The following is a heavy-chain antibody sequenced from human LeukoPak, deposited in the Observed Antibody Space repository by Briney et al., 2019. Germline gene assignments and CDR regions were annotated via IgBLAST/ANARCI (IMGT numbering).Heavy chain of an antibody. Sequence: KSSETLSLTCTVSGGSINGYYWSWIRQSPGKGLESLGYIYYTGSTNYNPSLKSRVTMSVDTSRNQFFLRLSSVTAADTAVYYCARDLFIAARRRGAFDIWGQGTMVTVSS. D-gene: IGHD6-6*01. CDR3: ARDLFIAARRRGAFDI. CDR2: IYYTGST. V-gene: IGHV4-59*01. J-gene: IGHJ3*02. CDR1: GGSINGYY.